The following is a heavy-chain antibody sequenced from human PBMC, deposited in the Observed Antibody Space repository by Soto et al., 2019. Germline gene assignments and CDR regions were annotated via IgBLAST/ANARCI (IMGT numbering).Heavy chain of an antibody. D-gene: IGHD1-20*01. V-gene: IGHV4-34*01. CDR3: AKDFPCCITGTIAGETIDY. CDR2: INDSGNI. CDR1: GASFSGYQ. Sequence: SETLSLTCAVYGASFSGYQWTWIRQTPGKGLEWIGEINDSGNIKYNPSLKSRVTISLDTPKKQISLKLSSVTAADSAVYYCAKDFPCCITGTIAGETIDYWGQGTLVNVS. J-gene: IGHJ4*02.